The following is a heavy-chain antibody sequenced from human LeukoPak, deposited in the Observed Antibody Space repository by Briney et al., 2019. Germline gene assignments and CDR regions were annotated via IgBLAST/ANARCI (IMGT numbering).Heavy chain of an antibody. Sequence: ASVKVSCKPSGYSFSTFGICWVRQAPGQGLEWMGWISVYNGDTKYAQNFQGRVTMSTDTSTSTAYMELRSLRSDDTAVYYCARMARIWFGESWYNWFDPWGQGTQVTVSS. CDR2: ISVYNGDT. CDR1: GYSFSTFG. CDR3: ARMARIWFGESWYNWFDP. V-gene: IGHV1-18*01. D-gene: IGHD3-10*01. J-gene: IGHJ5*02.